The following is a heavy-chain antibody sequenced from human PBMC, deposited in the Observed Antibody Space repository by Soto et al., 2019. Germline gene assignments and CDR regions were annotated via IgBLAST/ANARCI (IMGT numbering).Heavy chain of an antibody. Sequence: KPSETLSLTCTVSGGSITSYNHYWTWIRQAPGKGLECIGYIDYFGTTNYSPSLQGRVTISVDKSKNQFSLNLTSVTAADTAVYYCARGSRGPRWFDPWGQGALVTVSS. J-gene: IGHJ5*02. CDR1: GGSITSYNHY. CDR2: IDYFGTT. D-gene: IGHD5-12*01. CDR3: ARGSRGPRWFDP. V-gene: IGHV4-30-4*01.